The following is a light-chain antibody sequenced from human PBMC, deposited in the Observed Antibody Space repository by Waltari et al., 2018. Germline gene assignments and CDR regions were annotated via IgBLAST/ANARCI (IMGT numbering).Light chain of an antibody. Sequence: DIVMTQSPDSLAVSLGERATINCKSSQTVLYSSSNKNYLSWYQQKPGQPPKLLIYWASTRESGVPDRFSVSGSGTDFTLTISSLQAEDVAVYYCQQYFITPGTFGQGTKLEIK. V-gene: IGKV4-1*01. CDR1: QTVLYSSSNKNY. J-gene: IGKJ2*02. CDR2: WAS. CDR3: QQYFITPGT.